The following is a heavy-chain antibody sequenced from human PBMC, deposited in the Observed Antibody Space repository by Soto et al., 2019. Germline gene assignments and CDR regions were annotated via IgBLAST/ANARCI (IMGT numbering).Heavy chain of an antibody. CDR3: ARWERAPGIAVL. CDR2: ISAYNGNT. D-gene: IGHD6-19*01. Sequence: QVQLVQSGAEVKKPGASVKVSCKASGYTFTSYGISWVRQAPGQGLEWMGWISAYNGNTNYAQKIQGRVTMTTDTAASTVNMKLRSVRAADTVGYYCARWERAPGIAVLWGQGTLVTVSS. V-gene: IGHV1-18*01. J-gene: IGHJ4*02. CDR1: GYTFTSYG.